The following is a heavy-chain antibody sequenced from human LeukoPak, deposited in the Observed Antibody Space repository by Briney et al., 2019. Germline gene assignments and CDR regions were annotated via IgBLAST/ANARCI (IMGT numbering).Heavy chain of an antibody. CDR1: NGSFDGYY. V-gene: IGHV4-34*01. CDR3: ARECPYYGSDTYYKYSYYYVDV. CDR2: VNHRGST. J-gene: IGHJ6*03. D-gene: IGHD3-10*01. Sequence: PSETLSLTCAVYNGSFDGYYWTWIRQAPGKELEWIGEVNHRGSTNYTPSPKSRVSLSIDTSKNQFSLKLSSVTAADTAVYYCARECPYYGSDTYYKYSYYYVDVWGKGTAVTVSS.